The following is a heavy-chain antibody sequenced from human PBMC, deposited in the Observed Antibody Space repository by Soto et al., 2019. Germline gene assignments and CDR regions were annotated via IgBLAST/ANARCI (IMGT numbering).Heavy chain of an antibody. CDR2: ISSSSSTI. Sequence: GSLRRSCTASGFAFSTYTMNWVRQAPGKGLEWVSYISSSSSTIYYADSVKGRFTISRDNAKNSLYLQMNSLRDEDTAVYYCATDAYCGGDCYPKAPFDYWGQGTLVTVSS. J-gene: IGHJ4*02. V-gene: IGHV3-48*02. CDR3: ATDAYCGGDCYPKAPFDY. CDR1: GFAFSTYT. D-gene: IGHD2-21*02.